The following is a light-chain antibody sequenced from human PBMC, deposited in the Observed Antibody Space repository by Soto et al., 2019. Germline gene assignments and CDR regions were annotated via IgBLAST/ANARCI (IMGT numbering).Light chain of an antibody. V-gene: IGLV2-8*01. Sequence: QSALTQPTSASGSPGQSVTISCTGTSSDIGGYNYVSWYQQPPGKAPKLMIYEVTKRPSGVPDRFSGSKSGNTASLTVSGLQAEDEADYYCTSFAGNFNVVFGGGTKLTVL. CDR3: TSFAGNFNVV. J-gene: IGLJ2*01. CDR1: SSDIGGYNY. CDR2: EVT.